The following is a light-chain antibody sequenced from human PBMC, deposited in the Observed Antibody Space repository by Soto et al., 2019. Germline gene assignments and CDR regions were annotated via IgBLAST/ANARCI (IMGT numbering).Light chain of an antibody. CDR1: QSVSVN. CDR2: GAS. J-gene: IGKJ1*01. Sequence: EIVVTQSVATLSVSPGERATLSCRASQSVSVNLAWYQQKPGQAPRLLIYGASSRATGIPDRFSGSGSGTDFTLTISRLEPEDFAVYYCQQYGSSPRTFGQGTKVDIK. CDR3: QQYGSSPRT. V-gene: IGKV3-20*01.